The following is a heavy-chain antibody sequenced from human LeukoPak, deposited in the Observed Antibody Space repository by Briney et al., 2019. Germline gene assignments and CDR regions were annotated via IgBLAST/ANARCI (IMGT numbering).Heavy chain of an antibody. D-gene: IGHD4-17*01. CDR3: ARAATTVDYENYYGMDV. V-gene: IGHV3-21*01. CDR2: ISNSSSYI. J-gene: IGHJ6*02. Sequence: PGGSLRLSCAASGFTFSSYSMNWVRQAPGKGLEWVSSISNSSSYIYYADSVKGRFTISRDNAKNSLFLQMNSLRAEDTAVYYCARAATTVDYENYYGMDVWGQGTTVTVSS. CDR1: GFTFSSYS.